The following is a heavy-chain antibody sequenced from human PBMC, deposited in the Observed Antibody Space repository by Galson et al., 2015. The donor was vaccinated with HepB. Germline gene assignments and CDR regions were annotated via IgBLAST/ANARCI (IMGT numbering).Heavy chain of an antibody. J-gene: IGHJ4*02. V-gene: IGHV4-59*08. CDR1: GGSISSYY. D-gene: IGHD3-22*01. CDR3: ARLSGYYDSSGPLGY. CDR2: IYYSGST. Sequence: ETLSLTCTVSGGSISSYYWSWIRQPPGKGLEWIGYIYYSGSTNYNPSLKSRVTISVDTSKNQFSLKLSSVTAADTAVYYCARLSGYYDSSGPLGYWGQGTLVTVS.